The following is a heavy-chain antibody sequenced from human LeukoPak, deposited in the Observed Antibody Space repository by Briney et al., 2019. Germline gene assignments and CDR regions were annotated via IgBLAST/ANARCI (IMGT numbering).Heavy chain of an antibody. CDR2: MNPKSGDT. D-gene: IGHD3-3*01. CDR1: GYSFTNYD. CDR3: ARSLGTVYDFWSGYRYYFDY. Sequence: ASVKVSCKASGYSFTNYDINWVRQATGQGLEWMGWMNPKSGDTGYSQKFQGRVFITRDTSINTAYMELSSLGSEDTAVYYCARSLGTVYDFWSGYRYYFDYWGQGTLVTVSS. J-gene: IGHJ4*02. V-gene: IGHV1-8*03.